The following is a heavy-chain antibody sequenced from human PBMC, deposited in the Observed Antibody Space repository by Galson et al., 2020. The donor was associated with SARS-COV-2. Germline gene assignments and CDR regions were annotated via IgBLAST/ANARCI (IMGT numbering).Heavy chain of an antibody. D-gene: IGHD5-12*01. CDR3: AKDAVVSGYDYHYVDY. V-gene: IGHV3-30*18. J-gene: IGHJ4*02. CDR1: GFTFSSYC. CDR2: ISYDVSNK. Sequence: GESLKISCASSGFTFSSYCMHWVRQAPGKGLEWVAVISYDVSNKYYADSVKGRFTISRDNSKNTLYLQMNSLRAEDTAVYYCAKDAVVSGYDYHYVDYWGQGTLVTVSS.